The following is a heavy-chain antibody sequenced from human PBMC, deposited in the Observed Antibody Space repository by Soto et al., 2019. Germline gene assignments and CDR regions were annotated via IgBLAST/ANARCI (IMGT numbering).Heavy chain of an antibody. CDR1: GDTFSSYG. V-gene: IGHV1-69*01. CDR3: GRASGRGWYNCFDP. CDR2: IIPKFGTT. J-gene: IGHJ5*02. D-gene: IGHD6-19*01. Sequence: QVQLVQSGAEVKKPGSSVKVSCKASGDTFSSYGISWVRQAPGQGLEFMGGIIPKFGTTNYAKKFRGRATIPADEPTGTAYREVSSLRSKDTAVYYCGRASGRGWYNCFDPWGQGPLATVSS.